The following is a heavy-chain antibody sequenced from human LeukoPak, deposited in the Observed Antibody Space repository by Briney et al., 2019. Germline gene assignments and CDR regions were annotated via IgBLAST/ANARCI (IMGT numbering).Heavy chain of an antibody. CDR1: GSRFTSYW. CDR2: IYPGDSDT. V-gene: IGHV5-51*01. D-gene: IGHD3-22*01. CDR3: ASATTDYFYDSSGYPY. Sequence: GASLKISCKGSGSRFTSYWIGWVRQMPGKGLEWMGIIYPGDSDTRYSPSFQGHVTISADQSISTAYLQWSSLKASDAAMYYCASATTDYFYDSSGYPYWGQGTLVTVSS. J-gene: IGHJ4*02.